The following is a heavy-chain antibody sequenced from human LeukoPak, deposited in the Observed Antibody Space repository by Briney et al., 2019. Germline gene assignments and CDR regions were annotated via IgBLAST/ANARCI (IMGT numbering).Heavy chain of an antibody. CDR3: ARDGARYFKGDRDAFDI. V-gene: IGHV3-21*01. CDR2: ISSSSSYI. CDR1: GFTLSDYN. D-gene: IGHD3-9*01. Sequence: GGSLRLSCAASGFTLSDYNMNWVRQAPGKGLEWVSSISSSSSYIYQADSVKGRFTISRDNAKNSVYLQMNSLRAEDTAVYYCARDGARYFKGDRDAFDIWGQGTMVTVSS. J-gene: IGHJ3*02.